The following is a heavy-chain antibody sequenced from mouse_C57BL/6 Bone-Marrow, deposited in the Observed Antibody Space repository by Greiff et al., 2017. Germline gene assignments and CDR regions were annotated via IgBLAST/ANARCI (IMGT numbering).Heavy chain of an antibody. CDR2: ISNGGGST. D-gene: IGHD3-2*02. CDR3: ARQGGSSGWFAY. CDR1: GFTFSDYY. V-gene: IGHV5-12*01. Sequence: EVQRVESGGGLVQPGGSLKLSCAASGFTFSDYYMYWVRQTPEKRLEWVAYISNGGGSTYYPDTVKGRFTISRDTAKNTLYLQMSRLKSEDTAMYYCARQGGSSGWFAYWGQGTLVTVSA. J-gene: IGHJ3*01.